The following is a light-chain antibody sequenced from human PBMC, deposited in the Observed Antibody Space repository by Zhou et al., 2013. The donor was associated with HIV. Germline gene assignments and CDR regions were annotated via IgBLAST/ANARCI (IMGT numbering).Light chain of an antibody. CDR1: QNVNTD. CDR3: QKYNSAPWT. CDR2: GAS. J-gene: IGKJ1*01. V-gene: IGKV1-27*01. Sequence: IQMTQSPSSLSASTGDRVTLTCRASQNVNTDLAWYQQKPGKAPNLLVFGASTLQPGVPSRFNGSGSGTDFTLTISSLQSEDVATYYCQKYNSAPWTFGQGTRVEIK.